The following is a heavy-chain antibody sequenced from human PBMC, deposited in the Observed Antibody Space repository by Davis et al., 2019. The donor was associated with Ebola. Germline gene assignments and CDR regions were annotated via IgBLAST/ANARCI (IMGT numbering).Heavy chain of an antibody. CDR3: AKDYYDSTFRHFDY. J-gene: IGHJ4*02. CDR1: GFTFSSYG. V-gene: IGHV3-30*18. Sequence: GGSLRLSCEVSGFTFSSYGMHWVRQAPGKGLEWMAVISYDGTDKDYADSVKGRFTISRDNSKNTLYLQMNSLRAEDTAVYYCAKDYYDSTFRHFDYWGQGTLVTVSS. D-gene: IGHD3-22*01. CDR2: ISYDGTDK.